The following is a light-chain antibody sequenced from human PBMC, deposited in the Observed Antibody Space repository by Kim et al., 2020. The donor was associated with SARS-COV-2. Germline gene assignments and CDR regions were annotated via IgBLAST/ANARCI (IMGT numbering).Light chain of an antibody. CDR1: VLAGKY. V-gene: IGLV3-27*01. Sequence: SVSPGKTARITCAGDVLAGKYARWFQQKPGKAPVLVIYKDSERTSGIPERFSGSSSGNTVTLTISGAQVEDEADYYCYSAADNNGVFGTGTKVTVL. J-gene: IGLJ1*01. CDR3: YSAADNNGV. CDR2: KDS.